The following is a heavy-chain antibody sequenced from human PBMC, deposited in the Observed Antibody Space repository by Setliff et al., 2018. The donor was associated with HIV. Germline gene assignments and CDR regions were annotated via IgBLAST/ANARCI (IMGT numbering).Heavy chain of an antibody. Sequence: ASVKVSCKASGYTFTAYYMHWVRQAPGQGLEWMGRIIPNSGGTNYAQKFQGRVTITRDISASTAYMELSSLGSEDTAVFYCARTPEGAAVFDYWGQGALVTVSS. D-gene: IGHD6-25*01. V-gene: IGHV1-2*06. CDR2: IIPNSGGT. CDR1: GYTFTAYY. J-gene: IGHJ4*02. CDR3: ARTPEGAAVFDY.